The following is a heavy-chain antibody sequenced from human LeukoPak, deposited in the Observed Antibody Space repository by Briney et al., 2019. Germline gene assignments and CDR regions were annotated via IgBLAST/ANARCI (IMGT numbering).Heavy chain of an antibody. CDR2: IYYSGST. D-gene: IGHD2-15*01. CDR1: GGSISSSSYY. J-gene: IGHJ4*02. CDR3: ARVCPGGSCYSLHIVDY. Sequence: SETLSLTCTVSGGSISSSSYYWGWIRQPPGKGLEWIGSIYYSGSTYYNPSLKSRVTISVDTSKNQFSLKLSSVTAADMAVYYCARVCPGGSCYSLHIVDYWGQGTLVTVSS. V-gene: IGHV4-39*07.